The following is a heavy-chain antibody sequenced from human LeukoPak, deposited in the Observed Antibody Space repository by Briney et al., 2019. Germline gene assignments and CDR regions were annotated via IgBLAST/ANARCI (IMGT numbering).Heavy chain of an antibody. CDR3: ARDGEAALPY. V-gene: IGHV3-30*03. J-gene: IGHJ4*02. CDR2: ISYDGSNK. Sequence: GGSLRLSCAASGFTFSSYGIHWVRQAPGRGLEWVALISYDGSNKYYADSVKGRFTISRDNSKNTLYLQMNSLRAEDTAVYYCARDGEAALPYWGQGTLVTVSS. CDR1: GFTFSSYG. D-gene: IGHD6-6*01.